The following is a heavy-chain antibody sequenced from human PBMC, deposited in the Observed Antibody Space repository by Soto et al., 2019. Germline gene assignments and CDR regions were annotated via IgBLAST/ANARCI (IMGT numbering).Heavy chain of an antibody. Sequence: QVQLVQSGAEVKKPGSSVKVSCKASGGNFSSYAINWVRQAPGQGLEWMGGIIPIFGTANYAQKFQGRVTITADESTSTAYMELSSLRSEDTAVYYCARGSGGSSYYYYGMDVWGQGTTVTVSS. CDR1: GGNFSSYA. CDR2: IIPIFGTA. D-gene: IGHD2-15*01. J-gene: IGHJ6*02. CDR3: ARGSGGSSYYYYGMDV. V-gene: IGHV1-69*12.